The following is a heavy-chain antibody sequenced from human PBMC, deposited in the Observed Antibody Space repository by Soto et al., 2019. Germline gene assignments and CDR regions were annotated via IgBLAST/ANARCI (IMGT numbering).Heavy chain of an antibody. CDR3: ARWAVRGVIITNFPYYYYGMDV. CDR1: GGSFSGYY. Sequence: QVPLQQWGAGLLKPSETLSLTCAVYGGSFSGYYWSWIRQPPGKGLEWIGEINHSGSTNYNPSLKSRVTISVDTSKNQFSLKLSSVTAADTAVYYCARWAVRGVIITNFPYYYYGMDVWGQGTTVTVSS. D-gene: IGHD3-10*01. J-gene: IGHJ6*02. CDR2: INHSGST. V-gene: IGHV4-34*01.